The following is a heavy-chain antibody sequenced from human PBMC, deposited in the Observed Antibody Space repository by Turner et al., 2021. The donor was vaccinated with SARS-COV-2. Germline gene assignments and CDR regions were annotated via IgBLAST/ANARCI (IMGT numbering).Heavy chain of an antibody. J-gene: IGHJ6*02. CDR2: INHRRTT. V-gene: IGHV4-34*01. Sequence: QVQLQQRGAGLLKPSETLSLTCAVAGGSFSGYHLSWIRQSPGKGLEWIGEINHRRTTKYNTSLESRVTISVDTPKNQLSLKMTSVTASDTAVYYCARGHLVMVLTNYYYSGLDVWGQGTTVTVSS. D-gene: IGHD3-22*01. CDR1: GGSFSGYH. CDR3: ARGHLVMVLTNYYYSGLDV.